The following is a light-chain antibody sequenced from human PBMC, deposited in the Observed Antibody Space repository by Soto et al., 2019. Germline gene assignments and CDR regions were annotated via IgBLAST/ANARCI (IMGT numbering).Light chain of an antibody. CDR1: SSDVGGYYY. J-gene: IGLJ2*01. V-gene: IGLV2-14*01. Sequence: QSALTQPASVSGSPGQSVTISCTGTSSDVGGYYYVPWYQQHPGKAPKLMIYDVSNRPSGVSDRFSGSKSGNSASLTISGLQAEDEADYYCHSYTSSITYVVFGGGTKLTVL. CDR3: HSYTSSITYVV. CDR2: DVS.